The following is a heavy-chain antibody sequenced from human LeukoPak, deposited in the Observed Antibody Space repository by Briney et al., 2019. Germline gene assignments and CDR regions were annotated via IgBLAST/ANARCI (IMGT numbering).Heavy chain of an antibody. CDR1: GYTFTSYY. D-gene: IGHD1-26*01. J-gene: IGHJ5*02. CDR2: INPSGGST. CDR3: ARGASGSYHQHLNWFDP. Sequence: GASVTVSCKASGYTFTSYYMHWVRQAPGQGLEWMGIINPSGGSTSYAQKFQGRVTMTRDTSTSTVYMELSSLRSEDTAVYYCARGASGSYHQHLNWFDPWGQGTLVTVSS. V-gene: IGHV1-46*01.